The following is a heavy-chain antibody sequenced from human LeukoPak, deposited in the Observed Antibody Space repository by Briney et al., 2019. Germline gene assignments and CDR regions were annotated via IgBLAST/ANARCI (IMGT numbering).Heavy chain of an antibody. J-gene: IGHJ6*03. CDR2: ISYDGSNK. Sequence: QTGGSLRLSCAASGFTFSSYGMHWVRQAPGKGLEWVAVISYDGSNKYYADSVKGRFTISRDNSKNTLYLQMNSLRAEDTAVYYCARDSSGWSSYYYYYMDVWGKGTTVTVSS. CDR1: GFTFSSYG. D-gene: IGHD6-19*01. V-gene: IGHV3-30*03. CDR3: ARDSSGWSSYYYYYMDV.